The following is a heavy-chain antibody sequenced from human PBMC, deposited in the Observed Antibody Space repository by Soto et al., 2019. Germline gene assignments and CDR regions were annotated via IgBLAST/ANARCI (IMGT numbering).Heavy chain of an antibody. J-gene: IGHJ4*02. D-gene: IGHD1-26*01. V-gene: IGHV3-30-3*01. CDR1: GFTFSSYA. CDR3: ARDPGGSQDY. Sequence: QVQLVESGGGVVQPGRSLRLSCAASGFTFSSYAMHWVRQAPGKGLEWVAVISYDGSNKYYADSVKGRFTISRDNSKNTLYLQMNSLRAEDTAVYYCARDPGGSQDYWGQGTLVIVSS. CDR2: ISYDGSNK.